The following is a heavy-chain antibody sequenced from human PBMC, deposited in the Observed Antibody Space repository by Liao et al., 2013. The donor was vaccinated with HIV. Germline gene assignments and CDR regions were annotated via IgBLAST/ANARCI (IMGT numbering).Heavy chain of an antibody. D-gene: IGHD5-18*01. CDR1: GGSISSYY. Sequence: QVQLQESGPGLVKPSETLSLTCTVSGGSISSYYWSWIRQPPGKGLEWIGYIYYSGSTNYNPSLKSRVTISVDTSKNQFSLKLSSVTAADTAVYYCARATLLGYSYGPFDYWGQGTLVHRLL. V-gene: IGHV4-59*01. CDR3: ARATLLGYSYGPFDY. J-gene: IGHJ4*02. CDR2: IYYSGST.